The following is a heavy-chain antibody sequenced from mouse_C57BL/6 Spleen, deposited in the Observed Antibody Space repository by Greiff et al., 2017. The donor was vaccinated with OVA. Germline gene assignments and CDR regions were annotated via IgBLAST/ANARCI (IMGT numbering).Heavy chain of an antibody. D-gene: IGHD2-4*01. Sequence: DVKLVESGPGLVKPSQSLSLTCSVTGYSITSGYYWNWIRQFPGNKLEWMGYISYDGSNNYNPSLKNRISITRDTSKNQFFLKLNSVTTEDTATYYCARDRGIYYDYSWFAYWGQGTLVTVSA. V-gene: IGHV3-6*01. CDR3: ARDRGIYYDYSWFAY. CDR2: ISYDGSN. J-gene: IGHJ3*01. CDR1: GYSITSGYY.